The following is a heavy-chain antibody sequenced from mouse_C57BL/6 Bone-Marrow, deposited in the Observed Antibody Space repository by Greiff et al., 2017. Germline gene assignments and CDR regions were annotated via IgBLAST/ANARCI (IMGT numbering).Heavy chain of an antibody. Sequence: EVKLMESGGGLVKPGGSLKLSCAASGFTFSSYTMSWVRQTPEKWLEWVATISGGGGNTYYPDSVKGRFTISRDNAKNTLYLQMSRLRSEDTALYYCARTYYAMDYWGQGTSVTVSS. J-gene: IGHJ4*01. CDR2: ISGGGGNT. V-gene: IGHV5-9*01. CDR3: ARTYYAMDY. CDR1: GFTFSSYT.